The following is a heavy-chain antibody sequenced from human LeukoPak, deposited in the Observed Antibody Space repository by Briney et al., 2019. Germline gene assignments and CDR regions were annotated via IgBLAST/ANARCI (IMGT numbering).Heavy chain of an antibody. V-gene: IGHV3-23*01. CDR2: ISGSGRNT. CDR3: AKDEGVVLSTSFDFGH. CDR1: GFTFSTYA. J-gene: IGHJ4*02. D-gene: IGHD3-10*01. Sequence: GWSLRLSCVVSGFTFSTYAMSWVRQAPGKGLEWVAFISGSGRNTYYADSVKGRFTISRDNFRNTLSLQMNPLRPDDTAIYYCAKDEGVVLSTSFDFGHWGQGTLVAVSS.